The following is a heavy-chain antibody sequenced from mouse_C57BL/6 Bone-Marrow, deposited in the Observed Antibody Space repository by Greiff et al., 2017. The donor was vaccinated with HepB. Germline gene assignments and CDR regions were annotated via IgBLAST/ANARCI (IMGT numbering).Heavy chain of an antibody. Sequence: QVQLKESGAELVRPGASVTLSCKASGYTFTDYEMHWVKQTPVHGLEWIGAIDPETGGTAYNQKFKGKAILTADKSSSTAYMELRSLTSEDSAVYYCTRYGDYDYFDYWGQGTTLTVSS. J-gene: IGHJ2*01. D-gene: IGHD2-13*01. V-gene: IGHV1-15*01. CDR1: GYTFTDYE. CDR2: IDPETGGT. CDR3: TRYGDYDYFDY.